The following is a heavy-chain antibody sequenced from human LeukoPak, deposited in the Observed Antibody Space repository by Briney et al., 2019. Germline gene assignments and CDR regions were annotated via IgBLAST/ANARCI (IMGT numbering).Heavy chain of an antibody. CDR1: GGSFSGYY. Sequence: SETLSLTCAVYGGSFSGYYWSWIRQPPGKGLEWIGEINHSGSTNYNPSLKSRVTISVDTSKNQFSLKLSSVTAADTAVYYCARRLAVAGINRFDYWGQGTLVTVSS. CDR3: ARRLAVAGINRFDY. J-gene: IGHJ4*02. V-gene: IGHV4-34*01. CDR2: INHSGST. D-gene: IGHD6-19*01.